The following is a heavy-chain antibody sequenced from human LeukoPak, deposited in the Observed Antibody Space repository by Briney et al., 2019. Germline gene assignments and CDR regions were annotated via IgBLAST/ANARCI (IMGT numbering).Heavy chain of an antibody. CDR1: GFTLDDYG. Sequence: PGGSLRLSCAASGFTLDDYGMSWVRQVPGKGLEWVSFINWNGDSRGYVDSVKGRFTVSRDKATKSLYLEMNSLRDEDTAFFYCARVGNSIFVTAMDAFDIWSQGTLVTVSS. V-gene: IGHV3-20*04. D-gene: IGHD3-3*01. CDR2: INWNGDSR. J-gene: IGHJ3*02. CDR3: ARVGNSIFVTAMDAFDI.